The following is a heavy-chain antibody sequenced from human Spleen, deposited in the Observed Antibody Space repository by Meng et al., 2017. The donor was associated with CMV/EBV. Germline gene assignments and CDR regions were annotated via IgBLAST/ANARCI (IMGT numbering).Heavy chain of an antibody. V-gene: IGHV4-39*01. CDR3: ARLPAAAGSFDY. J-gene: IGHJ4*02. CDR1: GGSRSSSSYY. D-gene: IGHD6-13*01. Sequence: TVSGGSRSSSSYYWGWIRQPPGKGLEWIGSIYYSGSTYYNPSLKSRVTISVDTSKNQFSLKLSSVTAADTAVYYCARLPAAAGSFDYWGQGTLVTVSS. CDR2: IYYSGST.